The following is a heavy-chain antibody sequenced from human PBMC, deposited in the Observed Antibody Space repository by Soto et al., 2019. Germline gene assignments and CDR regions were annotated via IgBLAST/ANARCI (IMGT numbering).Heavy chain of an antibody. Sequence: QVQLVQSGAEVKKPGSSVKVSCKASGVTFSSYAISWVRQAPGQGLEWMGGIIPIFGTANYAQKFQGRVTITADESTSTAYMELSSLRSEDTAVYYCATYSSSWDYYYYYGMDVWGQGTTVTVSS. CDR1: GVTFSSYA. V-gene: IGHV1-69*01. D-gene: IGHD6-13*01. CDR3: ATYSSSWDYYYYYGMDV. J-gene: IGHJ6*02. CDR2: IIPIFGTA.